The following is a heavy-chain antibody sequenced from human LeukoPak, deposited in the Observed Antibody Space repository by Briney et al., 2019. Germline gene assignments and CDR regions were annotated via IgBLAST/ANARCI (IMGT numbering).Heavy chain of an antibody. Sequence: GGSLRLSCAASGFTVSSNYLSWVRQAPGGGLEWVSAIYRDGNTYYADSVKGRFTISRDNSKNTVYLQMNSLRAEDTAVYYCARFPYSSSMDYWGQGTLVTVSS. J-gene: IGHJ4*02. D-gene: IGHD6-6*01. CDR2: IYRDGNT. CDR3: ARFPYSSSMDY. CDR1: GFTVSSNY. V-gene: IGHV3-66*01.